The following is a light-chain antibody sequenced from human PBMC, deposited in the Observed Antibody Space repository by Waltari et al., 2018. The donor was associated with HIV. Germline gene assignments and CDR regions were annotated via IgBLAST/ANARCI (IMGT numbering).Light chain of an antibody. CDR1: SSDVGSYNL. CDR2: EGS. J-gene: IGLJ3*02. Sequence: QSALTQPSSVSGSPGQSITISCTGTSSDVGSYNLVSWYQHHPGKAPKLMIYEGSKRPSGVSNRFSGSKSGNTASLTISGLQAEDEADYYCCSYAGSSTLVCGGGTKLTVL. V-gene: IGLV2-23*01. CDR3: CSYAGSSTLV.